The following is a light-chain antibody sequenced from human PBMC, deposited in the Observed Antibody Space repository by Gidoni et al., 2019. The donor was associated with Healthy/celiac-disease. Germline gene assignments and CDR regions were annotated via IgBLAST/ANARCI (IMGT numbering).Light chain of an antibody. CDR3: QQYGSSPPCS. CDR2: RAS. J-gene: IGKJ2*04. CDR1: QSVSSSY. Sequence: EIVLPQSPGTLSLAPGERATLSCRASQSVSSSYLAWYQQKPGQAPRLLIYRASSSATGIPDRFSGSGSGTDFTLTISRLEPEDFAVYYCQQYGSSPPCSFGQGTKLEIK. V-gene: IGKV3-20*01.